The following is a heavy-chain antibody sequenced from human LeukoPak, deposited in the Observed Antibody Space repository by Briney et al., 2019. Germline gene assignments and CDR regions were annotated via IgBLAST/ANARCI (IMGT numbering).Heavy chain of an antibody. CDR2: IKQDGSEK. CDR3: LAGDALDI. D-gene: IGHD6-19*01. V-gene: IGHV3-7*01. J-gene: IGHJ3*02. Sequence: GGSLRLSCAASGSTFSSYWMRWVRQAPGKGLEWVANIKQDGSEKHYVDSVRGRFTISRDNAKSSLYLQMNSLRADDTAVYYCLAGDALDIWGQGTMVTVSS. CDR1: GSTFSSYW.